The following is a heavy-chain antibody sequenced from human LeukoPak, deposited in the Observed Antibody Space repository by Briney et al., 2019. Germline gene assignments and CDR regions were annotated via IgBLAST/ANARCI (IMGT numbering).Heavy chain of an antibody. J-gene: IGHJ4*02. CDR2: IYYSGST. CDR3: ARHRDSSGWYDFDY. D-gene: IGHD6-19*01. CDR1: GGSINSSNYY. V-gene: IGHV4-39*01. Sequence: SETLSLTCTVSGGSINSSNYYWGWIRQPPGEGLEWIGSIYYSGSTYYNPSLKSRVSISVDTSKDQFSLKLSSVTAADTAVYYCARHRDSSGWYDFDYWGREPWSPSPQ.